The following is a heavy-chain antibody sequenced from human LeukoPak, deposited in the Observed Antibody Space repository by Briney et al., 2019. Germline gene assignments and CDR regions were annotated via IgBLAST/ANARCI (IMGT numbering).Heavy chain of an antibody. D-gene: IGHD6-6*01. CDR2: ISVSGSRT. J-gene: IGHJ4*02. V-gene: IGHV3-23*01. CDR3: ANLVYDSSSGY. Sequence: PGRSLRLSCAASVFTLSSYAMSWVRRAPGKGLEWGSGISVSGSRTYYADSVKGRFTISRDNYKNTLYLQVNSLRADDTAEYYWANLVYDSSSGYWGQGTLVTVSS. CDR1: VFTLSSYA.